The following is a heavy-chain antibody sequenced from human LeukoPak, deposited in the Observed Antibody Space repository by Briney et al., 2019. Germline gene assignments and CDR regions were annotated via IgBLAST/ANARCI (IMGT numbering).Heavy chain of an antibody. D-gene: IGHD3-22*01. Sequence: GRSLRVSCAASGFTFDDYAMHWVRQAPGKGLEWVSGISWNSGSIGYADSVKGRFTISRDNAKNSLYLQMNSLRAEDMALYYCAKDSLRYYDSSGSTYYFDYWGQGTLVTVSS. V-gene: IGHV3-9*03. CDR2: ISWNSGSI. J-gene: IGHJ4*02. CDR1: GFTFDDYA. CDR3: AKDSLRYYDSSGSTYYFDY.